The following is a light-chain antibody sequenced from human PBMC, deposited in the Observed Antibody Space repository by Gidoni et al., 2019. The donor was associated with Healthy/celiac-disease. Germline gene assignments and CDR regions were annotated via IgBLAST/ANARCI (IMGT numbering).Light chain of an antibody. CDR3: QQSYSTSIT. Sequence: DIQMTQSPSSLSASVGDRVTITCLSSQSISTYLNWYQQKPGKAPKLLIYAASSLQSGVPSRFSGSGSGTDFTLTISSLQAEDVATYYCQQSYSTSITFGQGTRLEIK. CDR1: QSISTY. V-gene: IGKV1-39*01. CDR2: AAS. J-gene: IGKJ5*01.